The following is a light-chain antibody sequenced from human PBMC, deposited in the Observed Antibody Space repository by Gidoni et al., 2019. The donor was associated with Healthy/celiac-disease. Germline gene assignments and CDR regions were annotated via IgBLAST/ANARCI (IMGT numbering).Light chain of an antibody. CDR2: EVS. Sequence: QSALTQPASVSGSPGQSNTISCTGTSSDVGGYNYVSWYQQHPGKAPKLMIYEVSNRPSGVSNRFSGSKSGNTASLTISGLQAEDEADYYCSSYTSSSTLLYVFGTGTKVTVL. V-gene: IGLV2-14*01. J-gene: IGLJ1*01. CDR3: SSYTSSSTLLYV. CDR1: SSDVGGYNY.